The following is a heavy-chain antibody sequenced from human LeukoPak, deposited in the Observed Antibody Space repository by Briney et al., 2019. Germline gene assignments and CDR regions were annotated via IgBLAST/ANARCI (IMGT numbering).Heavy chain of an antibody. D-gene: IGHD3-10*01. CDR2: IKQDGSEK. V-gene: IGHV3-7*03. J-gene: IGHJ4*02. Sequence: GGSLRLSCAASGFTFSSYWMSWVRQAPGKGLEWVANIKQDGSEKYYVDSVKGRFTISRDNAKNSLYLQMNSLRAEDTAVYYCAKALRPKLWFGEFLDYWGQGTLVTVSS. CDR1: GFTFSSYW. CDR3: AKALRPKLWFGEFLDY.